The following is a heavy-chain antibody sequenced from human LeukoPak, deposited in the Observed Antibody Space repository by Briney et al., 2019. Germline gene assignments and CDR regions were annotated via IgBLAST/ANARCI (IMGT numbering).Heavy chain of an antibody. CDR2: MSSDGSNK. J-gene: IGHJ4*02. CDR1: GFTFRFSSYD. Sequence: GRSLRLSCAASGFTFRFSSYDMHWVRQAPGKGLEWVSVMSSDGSNKYYADFVKGRFIISRDNSKNTLYLQMSSLRVDDTAVYYCAKGPVSGSLSPFDYWGKGTLVTSSS. V-gene: IGHV3-30*18. CDR3: AKGPVSGSLSPFDY. D-gene: IGHD1-26*01.